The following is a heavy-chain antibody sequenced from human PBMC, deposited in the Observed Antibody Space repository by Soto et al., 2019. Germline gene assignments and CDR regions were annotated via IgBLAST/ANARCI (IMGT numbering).Heavy chain of an antibody. V-gene: IGHV1-69*04. CDR1: GGTFSSYT. D-gene: IGHD2-2*01. Sequence: SVKVSCKASGGTFSSYTISWVRQAPGQGLEWMGRIIPILGIANYAQKLQGRVTMTTDTSTSTAYMELRSLRSDDTAVYYCARDKGTPDIVVVPAATAYYYYMDVWGKGTTVTVSS. CDR2: IIPILGIA. CDR3: ARDKGTPDIVVVPAATAYYYYMDV. J-gene: IGHJ6*03.